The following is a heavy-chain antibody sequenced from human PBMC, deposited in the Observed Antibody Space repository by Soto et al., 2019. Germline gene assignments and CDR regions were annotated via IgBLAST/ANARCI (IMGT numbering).Heavy chain of an antibody. CDR1: GGTFSNYA. D-gene: IGHD3-10*01. CDR2: IIPMFGTS. J-gene: IGHJ6*02. Sequence: EASVKVSCKASGGTFSNYAISWVRQAPGQGLEWVGGIIPMFGTSNYAQNFQGRVSITADESTSTAYMELSSPRSEDTAVYYCARGVRTGFYGMDVWGQGTTVTVSS. V-gene: IGHV1-69*13. CDR3: ARGVRTGFYGMDV.